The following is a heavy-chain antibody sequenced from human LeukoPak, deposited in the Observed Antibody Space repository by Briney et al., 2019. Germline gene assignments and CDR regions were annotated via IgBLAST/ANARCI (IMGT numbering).Heavy chain of an antibody. CDR1: GGSVSSYY. V-gene: IGHV4-4*08. J-gene: IGHJ6*02. Sequence: SETLSLACSASGGSVSSYYWSWIRQSPGKGLEWIGYIHNSGRINYNPSLKSRVTGFVDTSKNQVSLRLSSVTAADTAVYYCATQHSHRDDGMDVWGQGTTVTVSS. CDR3: ATQHSHRDDGMDV. D-gene: IGHD3-3*02. CDR2: IHNSGRI.